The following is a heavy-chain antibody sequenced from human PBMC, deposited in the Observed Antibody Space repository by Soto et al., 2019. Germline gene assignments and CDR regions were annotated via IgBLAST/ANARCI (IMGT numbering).Heavy chain of an antibody. CDR2: INHSGST. CDR1: GGSFSGYY. V-gene: IGHV4-34*01. D-gene: IGHD6-13*01. J-gene: IGHJ4*02. Sequence: SETLSLTCAVYGGSFSGYYWSWIRQPPGKGLEWIGEINHSGSTNYNPSLKSRVTISVDTSKNQFSLKLSSVTAADTAVYYCARLGLIAAAGTRAIDYWGQGTLVTVSS. CDR3: ARLGLIAAAGTRAIDY.